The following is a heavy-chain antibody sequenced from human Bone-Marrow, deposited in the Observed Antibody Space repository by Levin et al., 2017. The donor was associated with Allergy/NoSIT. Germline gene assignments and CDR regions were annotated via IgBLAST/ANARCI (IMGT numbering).Heavy chain of an antibody. V-gene: IGHV5-51*01. CDR2: IYPGDSDA. CDR3: ARKEAGYGSETIDV. CDR1: GYLFTDFW. D-gene: IGHD3-10*01. Sequence: PGESLKISCKASGYLFTDFWIGWVRQLPGKGLEWMGIIYPGDSDARYRPSFQGQVTISVDKSITTVYLQWISLKASDTATYFCARKEAGYGSETIDVWGQGTRVTVSS. J-gene: IGHJ4*02.